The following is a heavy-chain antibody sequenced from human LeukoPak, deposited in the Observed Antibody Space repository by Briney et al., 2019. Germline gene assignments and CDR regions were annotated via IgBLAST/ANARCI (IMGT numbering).Heavy chain of an antibody. V-gene: IGHV3-66*01. CDR3: ARGDLVQGGYFDL. Sequence: GGSVRLSCAASGFTVRSNYMTWVRQAPGKGLEWVSVIYSGGYTYYADSVKGRFTISRDNSKNTLYLQMNSLRAEDTAVYYCARGDLVQGGYFDLWGRGTLVTVSS. D-gene: IGHD3-10*02. CDR1: GFTVRSNY. CDR2: IYSGGYT. J-gene: IGHJ2*01.